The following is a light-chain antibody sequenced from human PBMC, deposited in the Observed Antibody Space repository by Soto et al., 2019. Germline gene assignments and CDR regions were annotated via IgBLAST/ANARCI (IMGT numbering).Light chain of an antibody. J-gene: IGKJ1*01. CDR1: QSVSSY. CDR2: DAS. Sequence: EIVLTQSPATLSLSPGERATLSCRASQSVSSYLAWYQQKPGQAPRLLIYDASNRATGIPARFSGGGSGTEFTLTISSLQSEDFAVYYCQQYNNWPPWTFGQGTKVDIK. V-gene: IGKV3-11*01. CDR3: QQYNNWPPWT.